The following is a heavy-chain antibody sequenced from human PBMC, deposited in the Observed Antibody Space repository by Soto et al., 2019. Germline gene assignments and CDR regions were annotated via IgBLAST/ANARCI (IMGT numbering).Heavy chain of an antibody. CDR2: ISYDGSNK. CDR3: ARGAGIAVAGTSFDY. CDR1: GFTFSSYT. V-gene: IGHV3-30-3*01. J-gene: IGHJ4*02. D-gene: IGHD6-19*01. Sequence: QVQLVESGGGVVQPGRSLRLSCAASGFTFSSYTMHWVRQAPGKGLEWVALISYDGSNKYYADSVKGRFTISRDNSKNTLYLQMYSLRAEDTAVYYCARGAGIAVAGTSFDYWRQGTLVTVSS.